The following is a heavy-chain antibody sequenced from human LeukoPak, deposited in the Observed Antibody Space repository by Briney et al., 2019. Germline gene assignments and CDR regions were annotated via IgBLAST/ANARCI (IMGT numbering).Heavy chain of an antibody. Sequence: GGSLRLSCAASGFTFSSYAMSWVRQAPGKGLEWVSAISGSGGSTYYADSVKGRFTISRDDAENSLNPQMSSLRAEDTAVYYCARGYSSSFYQYFDSWGQGTLVTVSS. V-gene: IGHV3-23*01. CDR3: ARGYSSSFYQYFDS. D-gene: IGHD6-6*01. CDR1: GFTFSSYA. CDR2: ISGSGGST. J-gene: IGHJ4*02.